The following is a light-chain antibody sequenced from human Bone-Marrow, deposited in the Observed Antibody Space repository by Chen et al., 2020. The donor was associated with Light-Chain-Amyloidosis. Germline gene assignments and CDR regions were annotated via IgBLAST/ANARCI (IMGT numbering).Light chain of an antibody. Sequence: SYVLTQPSSVSVAPGQTATIVCGGNNIGSTSLHWYQQTPGQAPLLVVYDDSDRPSGIPERLSGSNSGNTATLTISRVEAGDEADYYCQVWDRSSDRPVFGGGTKLTVL. CDR2: DDS. J-gene: IGLJ3*02. CDR1: NIGSTS. CDR3: QVWDRSSDRPV. V-gene: IGLV3-21*02.